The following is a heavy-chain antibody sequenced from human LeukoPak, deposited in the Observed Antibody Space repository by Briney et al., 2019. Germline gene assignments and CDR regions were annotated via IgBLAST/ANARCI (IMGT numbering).Heavy chain of an antibody. CDR3: ARSTRRGHYYGSLYYFDY. V-gene: IGHV3-7*01. CDR1: GFTFSSYW. D-gene: IGHD3-10*01. Sequence: PGGSLRLSCAASGFTFSSYWMSWVRRAPGKGLEWVANIKQDGSEKYYVDSVKGRFTISRDNAKNSLYLQMNSLRAEDTAVYYCARSTRRGHYYGSLYYFDYWGQGTLVTVSS. CDR2: IKQDGSEK. J-gene: IGHJ4*02.